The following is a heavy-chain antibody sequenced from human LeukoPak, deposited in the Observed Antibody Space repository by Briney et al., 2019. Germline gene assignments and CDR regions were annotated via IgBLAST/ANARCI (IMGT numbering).Heavy chain of an antibody. Sequence: GGSLRLSCEASGYIFSSYDIQWVRQATGKGLEWVSSIGTAGDTCYAGSLKGRFTLSRENAKKSSYLQMNNLGAGDTAVYYCARGALGFDYWGQGTLVTVSS. V-gene: IGHV3-13*04. CDR1: GYIFSSYD. CDR3: ARGALGFDY. J-gene: IGHJ4*02. CDR2: IGTAGDT.